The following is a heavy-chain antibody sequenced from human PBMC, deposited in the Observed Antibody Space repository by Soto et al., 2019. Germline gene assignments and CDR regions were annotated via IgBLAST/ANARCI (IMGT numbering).Heavy chain of an antibody. D-gene: IGHD3-10*01. J-gene: IGHJ4*02. CDR2: IRSKAYGGTT. CDR1: GFTFGDYA. V-gene: IGHV3-49*03. Sequence: GGSLRLSCTASGFTFGDYAMSWFRQAPGKGLEWVGFIRSKAYGGTTEYAASVKGRFTISRDDSKSIAYLQMNSLKTEDTAVYYCTRGPTMVRFYFDYWGQGTPVTVSS. CDR3: TRGPTMVRFYFDY.